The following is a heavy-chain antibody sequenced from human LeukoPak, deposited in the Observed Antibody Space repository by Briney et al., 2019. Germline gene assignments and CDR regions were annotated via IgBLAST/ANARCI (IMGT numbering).Heavy chain of an antibody. D-gene: IGHD2-2*01. CDR1: GGSFSGYY. CDR3: ARGEDCGSSSCYWFGP. CDR2: INRPGIT. Sequence: SETLSLTCAVYGGSFSGYYWSWIRQSPGKGLEWIGGINRPGITKYNPSLESRVTISLDTSKNQFSLRLTSATAADTAMYYCARGEDCGSSSCYWFGPWGQGTLVTVSS. J-gene: IGHJ5*02. V-gene: IGHV4-34*01.